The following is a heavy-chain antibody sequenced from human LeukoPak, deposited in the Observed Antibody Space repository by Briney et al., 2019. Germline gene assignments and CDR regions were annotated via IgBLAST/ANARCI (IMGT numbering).Heavy chain of an antibody. J-gene: IGHJ4*02. CDR3: ARPAGIAVAGTTALGY. D-gene: IGHD6-19*01. V-gene: IGHV3-21*01. Sequence: GGSLRLSCAASGFTFSSYSMNWVRQAPGKGLEWVSSISSSSSYIYYADSVKGRFTISRDNAKNSLYLQMSSLRAEDTAVYYCARPAGIAVAGTTALGYWGQGTLVTVSS. CDR2: ISSSSSYI. CDR1: GFTFSSYS.